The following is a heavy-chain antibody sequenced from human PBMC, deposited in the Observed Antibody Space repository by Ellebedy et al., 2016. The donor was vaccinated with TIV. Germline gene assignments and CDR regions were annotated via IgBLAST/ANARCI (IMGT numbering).Heavy chain of an antibody. Sequence: GGSLRLXCAASGFTFSSYSMNWVRQAPGKGLEWVSSITSSSDYIYSADSMKGRFTISRDNAKNSLYLQMNSLRAEDTAVYYCARDPPHCTNGACYTMDHWGQGTLVTVSS. V-gene: IGHV3-21*01. CDR2: ITSSSDYI. J-gene: IGHJ4*02. CDR3: ARDPPHCTNGACYTMDH. CDR1: GFTFSSYS. D-gene: IGHD2-8*01.